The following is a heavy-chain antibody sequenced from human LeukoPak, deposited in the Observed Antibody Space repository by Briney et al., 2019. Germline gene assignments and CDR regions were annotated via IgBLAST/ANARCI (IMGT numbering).Heavy chain of an antibody. D-gene: IGHD3-10*01. CDR2: IYYSGST. J-gene: IGHJ5*02. V-gene: IGHV4-59*01. Sequence: NRSETLSPTCTVSGGSISSYYWSWIRQPPGKGLEWIGYIYYSGSTNYNPSLKSRVTISVDTSKNQFSLKLSSVTAADTAVYYCARDPSFEEQAVGWFDPWGQGTLVTVSS. CDR3: ARDPSFEEQAVGWFDP. CDR1: GGSISSYY.